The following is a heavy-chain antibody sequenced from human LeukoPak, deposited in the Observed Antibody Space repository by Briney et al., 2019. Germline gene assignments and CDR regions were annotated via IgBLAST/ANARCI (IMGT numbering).Heavy chain of an antibody. CDR1: GGSFSGYY. CDR3: ARGSDTMVPPWFDP. Sequence: PSETLSLTCAVYGGSFSGYYWSWIRQPPGKGLEWIGEINHSGSTNYNPSLKSRVTISVDTSKNQFSLKLSSVTAADTAVYYCARGSDTMVPPWFDPWGQGTLVTVSS. V-gene: IGHV4-34*01. D-gene: IGHD3-10*01. CDR2: INHSGST. J-gene: IGHJ5*02.